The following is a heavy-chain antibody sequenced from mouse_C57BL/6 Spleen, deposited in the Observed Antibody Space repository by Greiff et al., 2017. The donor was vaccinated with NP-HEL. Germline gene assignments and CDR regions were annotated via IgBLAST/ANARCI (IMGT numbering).Heavy chain of an antibody. CDR1: GYTFTSYW. J-gene: IGHJ3*01. V-gene: IGHV1-55*01. CDR3: ARRSYYGSGAWFAY. D-gene: IGHD1-1*01. Sequence: QVQLKQPGAELVKPGASVKMSCKASGYTFTSYWITWVKQRPGQGLEWIGDIYPGSGSTNYNEKFKSKATLTVDTSSSTAYMQLSSLTSEDSAVYYCARRSYYGSGAWFAYWGQGTLVTVSA. CDR2: IYPGSGST.